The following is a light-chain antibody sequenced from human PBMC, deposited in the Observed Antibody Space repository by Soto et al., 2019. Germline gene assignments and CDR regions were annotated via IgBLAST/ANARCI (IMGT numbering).Light chain of an antibody. V-gene: IGKV1-33*01. CDR1: EDISNF. CDR2: DAS. J-gene: IGKJ4*01. Sequence: DIPMTQSPSSLSASVGDRVTITCQASEDISNFLNWYQQKPGKAPKLLIFDASSLEPGVPSRFSGGGAGTDYTFTISSLQPEDIATYYCQQFRDLPLTFGGGTKVEIK. CDR3: QQFRDLPLT.